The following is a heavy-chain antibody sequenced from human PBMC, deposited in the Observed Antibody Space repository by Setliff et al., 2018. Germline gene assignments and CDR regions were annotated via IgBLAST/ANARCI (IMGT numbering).Heavy chain of an antibody. V-gene: IGHV1-69*05. J-gene: IGHJ3*02. D-gene: IGHD3-22*01. CDR2: TIPMFGST. Sequence: SVKVSCKASGDTFSSYGISWVRQAPGQGLEWMGGTIPMFGSTSYAQKFQGRVTIITDESTSTAFMQLSSLRSDDTAVYYCARDLDYQYYYDSSGRDAFDIWGQGTMVTVSS. CDR3: ARDLDYQYYYDSSGRDAFDI. CDR1: GDTFSSYG.